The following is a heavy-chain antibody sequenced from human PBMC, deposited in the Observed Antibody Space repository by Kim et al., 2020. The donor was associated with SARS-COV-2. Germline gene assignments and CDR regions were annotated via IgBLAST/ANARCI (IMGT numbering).Heavy chain of an antibody. V-gene: IGHV1-18*01. D-gene: IGHD3-22*01. CDR1: GYTFTSYG. CDR2: ISAYNGNT. Sequence: ASVKVSCKASGYTFTSYGISWVRQAPGQGLEWMGWISAYNGNTNYAQKLQGRVTMTTDTSTSTAYMELRSLRSDDTAVYYCARAVYYYDSSGYHEIDYWGQGTLVTVSS. CDR3: ARAVYYYDSSGYHEIDY. J-gene: IGHJ4*02.